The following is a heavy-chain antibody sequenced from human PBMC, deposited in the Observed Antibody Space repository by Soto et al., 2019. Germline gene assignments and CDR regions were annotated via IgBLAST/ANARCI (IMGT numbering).Heavy chain of an antibody. CDR1: GYTCTSYY. J-gene: IGHJ4*02. D-gene: IGHD3-22*01. CDR2: INPSGGST. V-gene: IGHV1-46*01. Sequence: ASVKVSCKASGYTCTSYYMHWVLQAPGQGLEWMGIINPSGGSTSYAQKFQGRVTMTRDTSTSTVYMELSSLRSEDTAVYYCARGPHYYDSSGYYQFDYWGQGTLVTVSS. CDR3: ARGPHYYDSSGYYQFDY.